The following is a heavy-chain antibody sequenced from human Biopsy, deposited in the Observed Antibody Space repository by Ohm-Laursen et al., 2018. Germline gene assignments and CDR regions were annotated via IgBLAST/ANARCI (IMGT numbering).Heavy chain of an antibody. V-gene: IGHV4-59*01. D-gene: IGHD3-22*01. J-gene: IGHJ2*01. CDR1: GDSISSYY. CDR2: VYYTGST. Sequence: GTLSLTWAVSGDSISSYYWSWIRQPPGKGLEWIGYVYYTGSTDYNPSLQSRVTISVDTSKNHFSLRLRSVTPADTAIYCARDRGYYSDRTVPGYFDLWGRGTLVTVSS. CDR3: ARDRGYYSDRTVPGYFDL.